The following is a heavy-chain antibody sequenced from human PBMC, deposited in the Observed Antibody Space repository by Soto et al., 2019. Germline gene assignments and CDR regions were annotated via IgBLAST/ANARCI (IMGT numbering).Heavy chain of an antibody. V-gene: IGHV3-15*07. D-gene: IGHD3-10*01. CDR2: IKNKNDGGTT. CDR1: GFSFKNAW. J-gene: IGHJ4*01. Sequence: EVELVESGGGLVKPGGSLTLSCAAPGFSFKNAWMNWVRQAPGKGLEWVGRIKNKNDGGTTDYAAFVKGRFTISRDASENTLYLHMNGLKTEDTGVYFCTGLWFGEIYNYWGQGSLVTVSS. CDR3: TGLWFGEIYNY.